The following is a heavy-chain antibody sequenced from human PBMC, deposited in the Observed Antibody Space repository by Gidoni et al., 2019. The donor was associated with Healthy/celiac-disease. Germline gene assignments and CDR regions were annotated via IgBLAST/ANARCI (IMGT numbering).Heavy chain of an antibody. Sequence: QVQLQQWGAGLLKPSQTLSLTCAVYGGSFSGYYWSWVRQPPGKGLEWIGEINHSGSTNYNPSLKSRVTISVDTSKNLFSLKLSSVTAADTAVYYCARGVSRGHYYYYYMDVWGKGTTVTVSS. CDR3: ARGVSRGHYYYYYMDV. D-gene: IGHD6-25*01. J-gene: IGHJ6*03. V-gene: IGHV4-34*01. CDR1: GGSFSGYY. CDR2: INHSGST.